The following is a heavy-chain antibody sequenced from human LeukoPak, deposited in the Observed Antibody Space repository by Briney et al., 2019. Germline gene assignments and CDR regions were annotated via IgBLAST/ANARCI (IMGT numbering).Heavy chain of an antibody. CDR1: GYTFTNYY. CDR2: INPSGGST. CDR3: ARISVYDFWSAKSAAGFDY. Sequence: GASVKVSCKTSGYTFTNYYVHWVRQAPGQGLEWMGIINPSGGSTSYAQKFQGRVTMTRDMSTSTVYMELSSLRSEDTAVYYCARISVYDFWSAKSAAGFDYWGQGTLVIVSS. J-gene: IGHJ4*02. D-gene: IGHD3-3*01. V-gene: IGHV1-46*01.